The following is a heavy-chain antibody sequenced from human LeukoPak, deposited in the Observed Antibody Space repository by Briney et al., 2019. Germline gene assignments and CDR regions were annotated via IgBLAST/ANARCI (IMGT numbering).Heavy chain of an antibody. V-gene: IGHV3-7*01. D-gene: IGHD6-13*01. CDR2: IKQDGSEK. CDR3: AREWQGGIAAAGTRIEGDY. J-gene: IGHJ4*02. Sequence: GGSLRLSCAVSGFSVSGYWMTWVRQAPGKGLEWVANIKQDGSEKNYVDSVKGRFTISRDNAENSLFLQMNSLRVEDTAVYYCAREWQGGIAAAGTRIEGDYWGQGTLDAVSS. CDR1: GFSVSGYW.